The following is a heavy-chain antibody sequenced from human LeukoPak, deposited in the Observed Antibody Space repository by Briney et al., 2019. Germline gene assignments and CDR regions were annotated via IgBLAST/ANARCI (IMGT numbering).Heavy chain of an antibody. J-gene: IGHJ4*02. Sequence: VASVKVSCKASGYTFTGYYIHWVRQAPGQGLEWMGWINPNSGGTNYAQKFQGRVTMTRDTSISTAYMELSRLRSDDTAVYYCVPSGSHYYFDYWGQGTPVTVSS. V-gene: IGHV1-2*02. CDR2: INPNSGGT. CDR3: VPSGSHYYFDY. CDR1: GYTFTGYY. D-gene: IGHD1-26*01.